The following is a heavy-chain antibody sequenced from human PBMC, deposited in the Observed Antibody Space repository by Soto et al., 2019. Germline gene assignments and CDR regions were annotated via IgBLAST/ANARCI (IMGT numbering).Heavy chain of an antibody. CDR2: ISGSGGST. V-gene: IGHV3-23*01. CDR1: GFTFSSYA. J-gene: IGHJ4*02. D-gene: IGHD3-9*01. Sequence: HPGGSLRLSCAASGFTFSSYAMSWVRQAPGKGLEWVSAISGSGGSTYYADSVKGRFTISRDNSKNTLYLQMNSLRAEDTAVYYCAKVPEYDILTGSIFDYWGQGTLVTVSS. CDR3: AKVPEYDILTGSIFDY.